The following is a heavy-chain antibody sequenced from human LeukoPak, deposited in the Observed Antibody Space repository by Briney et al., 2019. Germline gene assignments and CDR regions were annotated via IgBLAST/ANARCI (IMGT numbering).Heavy chain of an antibody. D-gene: IGHD2-2*02. CDR3: ARVDCSSTSCYTGDYYYYYYMDV. V-gene: IGHV3-48*01. CDR1: GFTFSSYS. CDR2: ISSSSSTK. Sequence: GGSLRLSCAASGFTFSSYSMNWVRQAPGKGLEWVSYISSSSSTKYYADSVKGRFTISRDTAKNSLYLQMNSLRAEDTAVYYCARVDCSSTSCYTGDYYYYYYMDVWGKGTTVTVSS. J-gene: IGHJ6*03.